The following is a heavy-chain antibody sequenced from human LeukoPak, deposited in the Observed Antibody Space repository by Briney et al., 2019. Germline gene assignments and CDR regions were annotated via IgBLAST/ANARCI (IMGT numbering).Heavy chain of an antibody. J-gene: IGHJ3*02. V-gene: IGHV3-43*01. CDR3: AKDMNSGYYYSPRAFDI. CDR1: GFTFDDYT. D-gene: IGHD3-22*01. CDR2: ISWDGGST. Sequence: GGSLRLSCAASGFTFDDYTMHWVRQAPGKGLEWVSLISWDGGSTYYADSVKGRFTISRDNSKNSLYLQMNSLRTEDTALYYCAKDMNSGYYYSPRAFDIWGQGTMVTVSS.